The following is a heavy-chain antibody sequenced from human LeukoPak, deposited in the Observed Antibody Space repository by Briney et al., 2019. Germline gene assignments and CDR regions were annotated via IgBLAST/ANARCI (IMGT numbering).Heavy chain of an antibody. J-gene: IGHJ4*02. CDR2: IYYSGST. CDR1: GGSIRSYY. Sequence: SETLSLTCTVSGGSIRSYYWSWIRQPPGKGLEWIGYIYYSGSTNYNPSLKSRGTISVDTSKNQFSLKLSSVTAADTAVYYCARPYYDFWSGYYGRGGPFDYWGQGTLVTVSS. V-gene: IGHV4-59*01. CDR3: ARPYYDFWSGYYGRGGPFDY. D-gene: IGHD3-3*01.